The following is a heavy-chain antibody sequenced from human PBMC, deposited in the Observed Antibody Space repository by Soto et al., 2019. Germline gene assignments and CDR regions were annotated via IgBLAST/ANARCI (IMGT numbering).Heavy chain of an antibody. CDR2: ISAYNGNT. Sequence: ASVKVSCKASGYTFTSYGISWVRQAPGQGLEWMGWISAYNGNTNYAQKLQGRVTMTTDTSTSTAYMELRSLRSDDTAVYYCARDKFLRGSRGWYNTYCYCGRDVWGKGPTVTV. D-gene: IGHD6-19*01. CDR3: ARDKFLRGSRGWYNTYCYCGRDV. V-gene: IGHV1-18*01. J-gene: IGHJ6*04. CDR1: GYTFTSYG.